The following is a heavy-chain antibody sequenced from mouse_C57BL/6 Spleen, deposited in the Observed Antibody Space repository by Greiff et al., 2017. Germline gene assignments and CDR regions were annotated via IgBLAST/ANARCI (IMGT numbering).Heavy chain of an antibody. D-gene: IGHD1-1*01. V-gene: IGHV1-80*01. CDR2: IYPGDGDT. J-gene: IGHJ3*01. Sequence: QVQLQQSGAELVKPGASVKISCKASGYAFSSYWMNWVKQRPGKGLARIGQIYPGDGDTNYNGKFKGKATLNADKSSSTAYMQLSSLASEDSAVYFWARSGNHYGGFAYGGQGNLVTVSA. CDR3: ARSGNHYGGFAY. CDR1: GYAFSSYW.